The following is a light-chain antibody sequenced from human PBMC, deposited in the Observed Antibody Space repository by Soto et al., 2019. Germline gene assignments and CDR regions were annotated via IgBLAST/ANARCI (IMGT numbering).Light chain of an antibody. CDR1: QNVNINF. V-gene: IGKV3-20*01. CDR3: QQYGDYPRT. CDR2: GAS. Sequence: EILLTQSPCTLSLSPGERATLSCRASQNVNINFLAWYQQKPGQAPRLLISGASNRATGIPDRFSGSGSGTDFTLTISSLEPEDFAVYYCQQYGDYPRTFGQGTKVDI. J-gene: IGKJ1*01.